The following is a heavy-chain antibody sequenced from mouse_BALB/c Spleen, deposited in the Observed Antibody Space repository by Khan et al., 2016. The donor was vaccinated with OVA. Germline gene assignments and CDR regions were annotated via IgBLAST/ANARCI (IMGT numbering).Heavy chain of an antibody. J-gene: IGHJ2*01. V-gene: IGHV1-7*01. CDR2: INPTSGYT. CDR3: KRGRIDY. Sequence: VQLQESGAELAKPGASVKLSCKASGYTFTSYRMHWVQQRPGQGLEWIGYINPTSGYTDYNEKFKDKATLSADKSSSTAYMQLSSLTSEDSAVYYCKRGRIDYWGQGTTLTVSS. CDR1: GYTFTSYR. D-gene: IGHD1-1*01.